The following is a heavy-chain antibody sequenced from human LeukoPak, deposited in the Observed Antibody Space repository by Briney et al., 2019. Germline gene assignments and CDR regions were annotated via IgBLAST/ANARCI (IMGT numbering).Heavy chain of an antibody. CDR2: ISSSSSYI. J-gene: IGHJ6*02. V-gene: IGHV3-21*01. Sequence: GGSLRLSCAASGFTFSSYSMNWVRQAPGKGLEWVSSISSSSSYIYYADSVKGRFTISRDNAKNSLYLQMNSLRAEDTAVYYCAREATYCSSTSCYPNYYHYYGMDVWGQGTTVTVSS. D-gene: IGHD2-2*01. CDR3: AREATYCSSTSCYPNYYHYYGMDV. CDR1: GFTFSSYS.